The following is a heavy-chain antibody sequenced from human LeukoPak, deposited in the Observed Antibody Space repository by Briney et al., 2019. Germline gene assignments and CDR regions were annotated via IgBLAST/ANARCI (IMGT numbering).Heavy chain of an antibody. CDR2: INTDGSTI. CDR1: GFTFSSNW. Sequence: PGGSLRLSCAASGFTFSSNWMTWVRQVPGKGLVWVSRINTDGSTIDYADSLKGRFTISRDDAKNTLYLQMYSLRDEDTAIYYCARAGSYRFDYWGQGTLVTVSS. D-gene: IGHD3-16*02. V-gene: IGHV3-74*01. CDR3: ARAGSYRFDY. J-gene: IGHJ4*02.